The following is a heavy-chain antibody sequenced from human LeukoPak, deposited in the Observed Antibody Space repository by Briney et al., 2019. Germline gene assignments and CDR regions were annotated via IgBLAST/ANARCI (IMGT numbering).Heavy chain of an antibody. Sequence: SETLSLTCTVSGGSISSYYWNWIRQPPGKGLEWIGYIYYSGSTNYNPSLKSRVTISLDTSKNQFSLKLSSVTAADTAVYYCARHSSGWYRDAFDIWGQGTMVTVSS. D-gene: IGHD6-19*01. J-gene: IGHJ3*02. V-gene: IGHV4-59*01. CDR1: GGSISSYY. CDR2: IYYSGST. CDR3: ARHSSGWYRDAFDI.